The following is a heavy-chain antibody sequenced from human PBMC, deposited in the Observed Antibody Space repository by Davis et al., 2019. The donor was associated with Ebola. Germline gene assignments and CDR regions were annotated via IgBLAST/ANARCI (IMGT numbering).Heavy chain of an antibody. CDR1: GFTFSSYW. CDR2: INSDGSST. D-gene: IGHD2-2*01. V-gene: IGHV3-74*01. J-gene: IGHJ6*02. Sequence: GESLKISCAASGFTFSSYWMHWVRQAPGKGLVWVSRINSDGSSTSYADSVKGRFTISRDNAKNTLYLQMNSLRVEDTAVYYCARDAYGCSSTSCYYYYGMDVWGQGTTVTVSS. CDR3: ARDAYGCSSTSCYYYYGMDV.